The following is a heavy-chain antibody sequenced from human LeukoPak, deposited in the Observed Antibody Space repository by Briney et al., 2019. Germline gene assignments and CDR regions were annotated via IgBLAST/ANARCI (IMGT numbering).Heavy chain of an antibody. CDR2: INHSGST. V-gene: IGHV4-34*01. Sequence: TSSETLSLTCAVYGGSFGGYYWSWIRQPPGKGLEWIGEINHSGSTNYNPSLKSRVTISVDTSKNQFSLKLSSVTAADTAVYYCARGGYSYGRGPNWFDPWGQGTLVTVSS. CDR3: ARGGYSYGRGPNWFDP. D-gene: IGHD5-18*01. J-gene: IGHJ5*02. CDR1: GGSFGGYY.